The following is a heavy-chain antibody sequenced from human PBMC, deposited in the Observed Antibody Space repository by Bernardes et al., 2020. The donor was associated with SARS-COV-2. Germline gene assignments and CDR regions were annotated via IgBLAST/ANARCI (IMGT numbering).Heavy chain of an antibody. D-gene: IGHD3-10*01. Sequence: PESLSLTCTVSGGSIGSYYWAWIRQPPGKGLEWIGHIYYSGSTNYNPSLKSRVTISVDRSQNQFSLNLSSVTPADTAVNYCARDLSHLVRRGFDLGGRGTLVTVSS. CDR2: IYYSGST. CDR3: ARDLSHLVRRGFDL. J-gene: IGHJ2*01. V-gene: IGHV4-59*01. CDR1: GGSIGSYY.